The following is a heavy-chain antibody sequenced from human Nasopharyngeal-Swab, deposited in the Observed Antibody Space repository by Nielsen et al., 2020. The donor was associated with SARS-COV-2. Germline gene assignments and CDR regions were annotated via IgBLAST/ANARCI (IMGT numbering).Heavy chain of an antibody. Sequence: ASVKVSCKASGYTFTSYDINWVRQATGQGLEWMGWMNHNSGNTGYAQKFQGRVTMTRNTSISTAYMELSSLRSEDTAVYYCARGGALRYFDWLYYYYGMDVWGQGTTVTVSS. CDR1: GYTFTSYD. CDR2: MNHNSGNT. CDR3: ARGGALRYFDWLYYYYGMDV. D-gene: IGHD3-9*01. V-gene: IGHV1-8*01. J-gene: IGHJ6*02.